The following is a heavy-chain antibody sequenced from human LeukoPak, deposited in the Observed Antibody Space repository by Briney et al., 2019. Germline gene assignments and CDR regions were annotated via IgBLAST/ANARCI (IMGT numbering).Heavy chain of an antibody. Sequence: GGSLRLSCAASGFTFSSFNMNWVRQSPGKGLEWISYISSGGATIFYADSVKGRFTISRDNAKNSVYLQMTNVRAEDTAVYYCARGRCGNTCYRGDAFDIWGQGTMVTVSS. J-gene: IGHJ3*02. CDR2: ISSGGATI. CDR3: ARGRCGNTCYRGDAFDI. V-gene: IGHV3-48*01. CDR1: GFTFSSFN. D-gene: IGHD2-2*01.